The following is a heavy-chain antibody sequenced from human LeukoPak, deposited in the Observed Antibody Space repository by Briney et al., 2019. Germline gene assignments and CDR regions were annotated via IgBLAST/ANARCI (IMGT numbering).Heavy chain of an antibody. D-gene: IGHD3-22*01. CDR3: ANLRGSYDNGTYADN. Sequence: GGSLILSCAASGFIFSSSAMSLVRQAPGKGLEWVSSISGSGTNTYYADSVKSRFTISRDNSKNTLYLQMDSLRAEDTALYYCANLRGSYDNGTYADNWGQGSLVTVSS. CDR1: GFIFSSSA. CDR2: ISGSGTNT. V-gene: IGHV3-23*01. J-gene: IGHJ4*02.